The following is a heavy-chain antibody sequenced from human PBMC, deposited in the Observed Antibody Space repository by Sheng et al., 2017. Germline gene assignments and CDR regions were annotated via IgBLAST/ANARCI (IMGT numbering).Heavy chain of an antibody. V-gene: IGHV1-18*01. D-gene: IGHD6-13*01. J-gene: IGHJ5*02. Sequence: QVQLVQSGAEVKKPGASVKVSCKASGYTFTSYGISWVRQAPGQGLEWMGWISAYNDDTNYAQNLQGRVTMTTDTSTNTAYMELRSLRSDDTAIYYCVRGIATAGSPLNWFDPWDQGTLVTVSS. CDR3: VRGIATAGSPLNWFDP. CDR1: GYTFTSYG. CDR2: ISAYNDDT.